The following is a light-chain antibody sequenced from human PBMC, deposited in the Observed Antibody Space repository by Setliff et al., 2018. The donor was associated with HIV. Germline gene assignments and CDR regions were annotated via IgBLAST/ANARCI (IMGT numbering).Light chain of an antibody. CDR1: SSDVGVHNY. CDR3: CSYTGGSSLFV. J-gene: IGLJ1*01. CDR2: DVT. V-gene: IGLV2-14*03. Sequence: QSALTQPASVSGSPGQSITISCTGSSSDVGVHNYVSWYQQHPGKAPKLIIYDVTNRPSGVSDRFSGSKSGNTASLTISELQAEDEADYYCCSYTGGSSLFVFGTGTKV.